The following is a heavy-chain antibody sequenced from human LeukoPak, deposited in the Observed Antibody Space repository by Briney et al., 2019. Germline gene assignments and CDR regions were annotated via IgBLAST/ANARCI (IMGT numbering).Heavy chain of an antibody. V-gene: IGHV3-9*01. Sequence: GGSLRLSCAASGFTFDDYAMHWVRQAPGKGLEWVSSISWNSGRIAYSDSVKGRFTISRDDARNSLSLQLSSLTPDDTAFYYCAKGSQGGYSYGSYFDSWGQGTLVTVSS. J-gene: IGHJ4*02. CDR1: GFTFDDYA. CDR3: AKGSQGGYSYGSYFDS. CDR2: ISWNSGRI. D-gene: IGHD5-18*01.